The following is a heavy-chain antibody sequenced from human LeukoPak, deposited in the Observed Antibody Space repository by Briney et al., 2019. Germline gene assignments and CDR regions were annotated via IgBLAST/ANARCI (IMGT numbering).Heavy chain of an antibody. Sequence: GGSLRLSCAASGITLSNAWMTWVRHAPGKGLEWVGRIKSKTDGGTADYVAPVKGRFTISRDDSKNTIYLQMNSLKTEDTGVYYCSTDRSWFDPWGQGTLVTVSS. CDR1: GITLSNAW. V-gene: IGHV3-15*01. J-gene: IGHJ5*02. CDR3: STDRSWFDP. CDR2: IKSKTDGGTA.